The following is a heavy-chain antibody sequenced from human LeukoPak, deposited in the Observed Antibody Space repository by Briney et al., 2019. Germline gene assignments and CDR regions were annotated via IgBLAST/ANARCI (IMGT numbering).Heavy chain of an antibody. J-gene: IGHJ6*02. D-gene: IGHD2-2*01. V-gene: IGHV3-74*01. CDR1: GFTFSTYW. Sequence: GGSLRLSCAASGFTFSTYWMHWVRQTPGKGLLWVSRINSDGSETTYADSVKGRFTISRDNAKNTLYLQMNSLRAEDTAVYYCARTIPAALYGMDVWGQGTTVTVSS. CDR3: ARTIPAALYGMDV. CDR2: INSDGSET.